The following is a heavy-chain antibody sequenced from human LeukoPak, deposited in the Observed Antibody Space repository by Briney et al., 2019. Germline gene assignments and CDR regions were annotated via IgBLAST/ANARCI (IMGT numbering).Heavy chain of an antibody. CDR3: ARDSRQCSGGSCNGGFDS. CDR1: GFTFSGFE. Sequence: PGGSLRLSCVASGFTFSGFEMNWVRQAPGKGLEWVSFMGTSASSIYYADSVKGRFTISRDNAKNSLYLQMNSLRAEDTAIYYCARDSRQCSGGSCNGGFDSWGQGTLVTVSS. CDR2: MGTSASSI. D-gene: IGHD2-15*01. J-gene: IGHJ4*02. V-gene: IGHV3-48*03.